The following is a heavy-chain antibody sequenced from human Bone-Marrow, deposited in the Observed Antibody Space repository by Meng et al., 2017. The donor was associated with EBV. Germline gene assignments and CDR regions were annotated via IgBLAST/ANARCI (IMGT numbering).Heavy chain of an antibody. CDR2: ISYDGGNK. Sequence: QVQLVXXXXXXVQXGXSLTLSCAASGFSFSSYGMHWVRQAPGKGLEWVAVISYDGGNKYYGDSVKGRFTISRDNSKNTLYLQMNSLRAEDTAVYYCAKIPLDYWGQGTLVTVSS. CDR1: GFSFSSYG. D-gene: IGHD2-2*02. CDR3: AKIPLDY. V-gene: IGHV3-30*18. J-gene: IGHJ4*02.